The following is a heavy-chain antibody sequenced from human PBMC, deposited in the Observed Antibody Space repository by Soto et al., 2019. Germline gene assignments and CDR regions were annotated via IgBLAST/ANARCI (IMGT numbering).Heavy chain of an antibody. V-gene: IGHV4-34*01. J-gene: IGHJ5*02. D-gene: IGHD3-3*01. CDR2: IDHSGYT. CDR1: GGSFSGYY. Sequence: SETLSITCAVYGGSFSGYYWNWIRQPPGKGLEWIGEIDHSGYTNYNPSLKSRVTISVDTSKNQFSLRLTSVTAADTAVYYCARVRDWFDPWGQGTLVTVSS. CDR3: ARVRDWFDP.